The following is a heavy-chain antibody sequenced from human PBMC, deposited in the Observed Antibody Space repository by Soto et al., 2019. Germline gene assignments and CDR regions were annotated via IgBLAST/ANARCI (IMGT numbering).Heavy chain of an antibody. CDR3: ASGREGEFRLDV. V-gene: IGHV5-10-1*01. Sequence: PGESLKISCKGSGYSFTSYWISWVRQMPGKGLEWMGRIDPSDSYTNYSPSFQGHVTISADKSISTAYLQWSSLKASDTAVYYCASGREGEFRLDVWGQGTTVTVSS. CDR1: GYSFTSYW. J-gene: IGHJ6*02. D-gene: IGHD3-16*01. CDR2: IDPSDSYT.